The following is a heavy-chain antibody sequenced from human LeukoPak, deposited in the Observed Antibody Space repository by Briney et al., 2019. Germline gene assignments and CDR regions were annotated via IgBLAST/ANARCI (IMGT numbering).Heavy chain of an antibody. V-gene: IGHV4-39*01. CDR3: ARLGDSGYYADF. CDR1: SDSISRSYFY. CDR2: IYLTGRT. D-gene: IGHD3-22*01. Sequence: SETLSLTCTVTSDSISRSYFYWGWVRQPPGAGLEWIGIIYLTGRTYYNSSLKRRLTISLDTSRDQFSLKLSSVTAADTAVYYCARLGDSGYYADFWGQGTLVTVSS. J-gene: IGHJ4*02.